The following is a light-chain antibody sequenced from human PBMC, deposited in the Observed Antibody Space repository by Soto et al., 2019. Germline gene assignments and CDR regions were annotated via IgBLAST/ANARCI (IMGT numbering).Light chain of an antibody. CDR3: QSYDSSLSAVI. Sequence: QSVLTQPPSVSGAPGQRVTVSCTGSSSNIGAGYDVHWYQHLPRTAPKLLIYGNSNRPSGVPDRFSGSKSGTSASLVITGLQADDEADYYCQSYDSSLSAVIFGGGTKLTVL. CDR2: GNS. J-gene: IGLJ2*01. CDR1: SSNIGAGYD. V-gene: IGLV1-40*01.